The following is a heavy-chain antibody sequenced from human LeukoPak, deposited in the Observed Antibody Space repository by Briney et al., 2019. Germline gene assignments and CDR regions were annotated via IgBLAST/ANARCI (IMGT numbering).Heavy chain of an antibody. D-gene: IGHD6-19*01. CDR3: ARGGSGWSFYS. CDR2: IYPSDSDT. Sequence: GESLQISCKASGYSFTSYWIGWARQLPGKGPEWMGLIYPSDSDTRYSPSFQGQVTISADKSISTAYLQWSSLKASDTAMYYCARGGSGWSFYSWGQGTLVTVSS. V-gene: IGHV5-51*01. J-gene: IGHJ5*01. CDR1: GYSFTSYW.